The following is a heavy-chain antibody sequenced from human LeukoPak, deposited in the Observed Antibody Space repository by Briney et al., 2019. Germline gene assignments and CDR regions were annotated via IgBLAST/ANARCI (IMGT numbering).Heavy chain of an antibody. V-gene: IGHV3-11*01. J-gene: IGHJ4*02. CDR2: ISTSAGTI. CDR3: ARDAIDSSGFDFDY. Sequence: GESLRLSCAASGFTFSDYYMTWIRQAPGKGLEWLSYISTSAGTIYYADSVKGRFTISRDNAKNSLYLQMNSLRAGDTAVYYCARDAIDSSGFDFDYWGQGTLVTVSS. CDR1: GFTFSDYY. D-gene: IGHD3-22*01.